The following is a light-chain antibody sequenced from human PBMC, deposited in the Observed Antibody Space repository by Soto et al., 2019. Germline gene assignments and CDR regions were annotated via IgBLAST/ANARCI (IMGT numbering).Light chain of an antibody. Sequence: DIEMTQSPATLSVSPGERATLSCRASQSVFSDLAWYQQKPGQAPRLLIYRASTRATAIPARFSGSGSGTEFTLTISSLQSEEFAVYYCQQYNNWPLTFGGGTKVEIK. CDR3: QQYNNWPLT. J-gene: IGKJ4*01. CDR1: QSVFSD. V-gene: IGKV3-15*01. CDR2: RAS.